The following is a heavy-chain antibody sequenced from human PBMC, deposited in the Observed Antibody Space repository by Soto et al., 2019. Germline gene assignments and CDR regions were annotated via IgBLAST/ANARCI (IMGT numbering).Heavy chain of an antibody. J-gene: IGHJ4*02. D-gene: IGHD4-17*01. CDR2: INHSGST. V-gene: IGHV4-34*01. CDR1: GGSFSGYY. Sequence: QVQLQQWGAGLLKPSETLSLTCAVYGGSFSGYYWSWIRQPPGKGLEWIGEINHSGSTNYNPSLTSRVTISVDTSKNQFSLKLSSVTAADTAVYYCARGDDYGDYFDYWGQGTLVTVSS. CDR3: ARGDDYGDYFDY.